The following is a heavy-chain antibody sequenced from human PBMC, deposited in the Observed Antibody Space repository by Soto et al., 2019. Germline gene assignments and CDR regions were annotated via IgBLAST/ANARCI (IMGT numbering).Heavy chain of an antibody. CDR1: VFTFSDYA. CDR2: ISATGGNI. Sequence: GSLRLSCVASVFTFSDYAMTWVRQAPGKGLEWVATISATGGNIEYTDSLKGRFTISRDNSKNTLYLQLNGLTSDDTAVHYCAKVAGGLGYFDLWGRGTLVTVSS. V-gene: IGHV3-23*01. J-gene: IGHJ2*01. D-gene: IGHD3-16*01. CDR3: AKVAGGLGYFDL.